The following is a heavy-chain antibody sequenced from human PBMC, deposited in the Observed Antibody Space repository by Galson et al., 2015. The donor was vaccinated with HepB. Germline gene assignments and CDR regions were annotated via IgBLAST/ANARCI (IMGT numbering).Heavy chain of an antibody. CDR3: AYGSDV. CDR2: XXFRAKWHT. D-gene: IGHD4-17*01. CDR1: GDSVTSNSVX. Sequence: CAISGDSVTSNSVXWNXIRQSPSRGLEWLGRXXFRAKWHTDYEISVKSRININADISQNQFSLQLSSGTSDDTAVYYCAYGSDVWGQGTTVIVSS. V-gene: IGHV6-1*01. J-gene: IGHJ6*02.